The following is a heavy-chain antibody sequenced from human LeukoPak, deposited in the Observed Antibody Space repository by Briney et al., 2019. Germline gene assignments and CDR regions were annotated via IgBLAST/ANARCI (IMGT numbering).Heavy chain of an antibody. D-gene: IGHD2-21*02. CDR3: ARAEGRVVTGYDY. CDR2: MNPNSGNT. CDR1: GYTFTSYD. Sequence: VASVKVSCKASGYTFTSYDINWVRQATGQGLEWMGWMNPNSGNTGYAQEFQGRVTMTRNTSISTAYMELSSLRSEDTAVYYCARAEGRVVTGYDYWGQGTLVTVSS. V-gene: IGHV1-8*01. J-gene: IGHJ4*02.